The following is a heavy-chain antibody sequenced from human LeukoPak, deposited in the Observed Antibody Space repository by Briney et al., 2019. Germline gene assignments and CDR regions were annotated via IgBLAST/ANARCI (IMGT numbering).Heavy chain of an antibody. J-gene: IGHJ3*02. V-gene: IGHV1-2*06. CDR3: ARESPEDAFDI. CDR1: GYTFTGYY. CDR2: INPSGGGT. Sequence: ASVTVSCKASGYTFTGYYMHWVRQAPGQGLEWMGRINPSGGGTNYPQKFQGRVTMTRDTSMGTAYMELSRLRSDDTAVYYCARESPEDAFDIWGQGTMVTVSS.